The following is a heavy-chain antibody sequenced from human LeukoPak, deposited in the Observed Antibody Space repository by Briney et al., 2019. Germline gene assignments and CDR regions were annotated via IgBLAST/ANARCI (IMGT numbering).Heavy chain of an antibody. CDR3: RAAADLSDY. Sequence: GGSLKLSCAASGFTFSGSAMHWVRQASGKGLEWLGRIRSKADSYTTAYAASVKGRFIVSGDDSKNTAYLQMNSLKTEDTAVYYCRAAADLSDYWGQGTLVTVSS. CDR1: GFTFSGSA. V-gene: IGHV3-73*01. D-gene: IGHD6-13*01. CDR2: IRSKADSYTT. J-gene: IGHJ4*02.